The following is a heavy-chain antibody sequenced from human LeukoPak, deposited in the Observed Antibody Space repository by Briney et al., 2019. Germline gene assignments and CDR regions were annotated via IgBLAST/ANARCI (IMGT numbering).Heavy chain of an antibody. Sequence: PGGSLRLSCAASGFTFSSYAMSWVRQAPEKGLEWVSTISGSGSNTYYADSVKGRFAISRDNAKNSLYLQMNSLRAEDTAVYYCARDRYYGMDVWGQGTTVTVPS. CDR1: GFTFSSYA. CDR3: ARDRYYGMDV. CDR2: ISGSGSNT. V-gene: IGHV3-23*01. J-gene: IGHJ6*02.